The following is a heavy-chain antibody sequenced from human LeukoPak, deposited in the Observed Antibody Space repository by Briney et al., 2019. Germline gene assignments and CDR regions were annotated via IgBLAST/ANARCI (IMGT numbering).Heavy chain of an antibody. CDR3: ARARPRSYEVLNDYYKGSSNYFDP. D-gene: IGHD3-9*01. J-gene: IGHJ5*02. CDR2: INHSGAT. Sequence: PSETLSLTCAVYGGSFSGYYWSWIRQPPGKGLEWIGEINHSGATTYNPSLMRRLTISVDTSKSQFSLKLTSVTAADTALYYCARARPRSYEVLNDYYKGSSNYFDPWGQGTLVTVSS. CDR1: GGSFSGYY. V-gene: IGHV4-34*01.